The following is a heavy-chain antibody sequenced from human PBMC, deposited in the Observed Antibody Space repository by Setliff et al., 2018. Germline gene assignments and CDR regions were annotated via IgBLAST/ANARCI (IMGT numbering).Heavy chain of an antibody. J-gene: IGHJ6*02. Sequence: GESLKISCKSSGYTFTNYWIGWVRQMPGKGLEWMGIIYPGDSDTRYSPSFQGQVTISADKSISTAYLQWSSLKASDTAMYYCARRQGANWGSDYYYGMDVWGQGTTVTVSS. CDR1: GYTFTNYW. V-gene: IGHV5-51*01. CDR2: IYPGDSDT. D-gene: IGHD7-27*01. CDR3: ARRQGANWGSDYYYGMDV.